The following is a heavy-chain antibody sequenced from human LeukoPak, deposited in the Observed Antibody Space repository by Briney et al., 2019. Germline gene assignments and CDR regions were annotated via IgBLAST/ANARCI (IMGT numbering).Heavy chain of an antibody. V-gene: IGHV4-59*08. Sequence: SETLSLTCSVSGGSISTNSWNWIRQPPGQGLEWIGYIYYSGRADYNPSLKSRVTMSVDTSKNQFSLKLTSVTAADTAVYYCARGRTYATRFDYWGRGTLVTVSS. D-gene: IGHD2-2*01. CDR1: GGSISTNS. CDR2: IYYSGRA. CDR3: ARGRTYATRFDY. J-gene: IGHJ4*02.